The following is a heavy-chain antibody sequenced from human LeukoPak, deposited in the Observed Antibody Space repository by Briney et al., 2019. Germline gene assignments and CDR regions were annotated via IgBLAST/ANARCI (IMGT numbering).Heavy chain of an antibody. V-gene: IGHV3-21*01. D-gene: IGHD2-2*02. Sequence: GGSLRLSCAASGFTFSSYSMNWVRQAPGKGLEWVSSISSSSSYIYYADSVKGRFTISRDNAKNSLYLQMNSLRAEDTAVYYCARGWGRPAAITWTAYWGQGTLVTVSS. CDR2: ISSSSSYI. CDR1: GFTFSSYS. CDR3: ARGWGRPAAITWTAY. J-gene: IGHJ4*02.